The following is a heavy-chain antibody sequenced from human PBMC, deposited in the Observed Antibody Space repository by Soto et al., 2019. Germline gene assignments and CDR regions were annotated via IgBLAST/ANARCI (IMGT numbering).Heavy chain of an antibody. CDR1: GFTFSSYG. J-gene: IGHJ6*02. Sequence: GWSLRLSCAASGFTFSSYGMHWVRQAPGKGLEWVAVISYDGSNKYYADSVKGRFTISRDNSKNTLYLQMNSLRAEDTAVYYCAKDTQWLVPLYYYYGMDVWGQGTTVTVSS. CDR2: ISYDGSNK. CDR3: AKDTQWLVPLYYYYGMDV. D-gene: IGHD6-19*01. V-gene: IGHV3-30*18.